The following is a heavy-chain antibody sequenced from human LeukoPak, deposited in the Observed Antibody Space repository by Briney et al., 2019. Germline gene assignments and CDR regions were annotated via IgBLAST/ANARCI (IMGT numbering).Heavy chain of an antibody. CDR1: GFTFSNYG. CDR2: MQYDGSVK. V-gene: IGHV3-30*02. Sequence: GGSLRLSCAASGFTFSNYGIHWVRQAPGKGLEWVTFMQYDGSVKFYADSVKGRFTISRDNSKNTLYLQMNSLRAEDTAVYYCAKPSTASSGYYPRDSYYYMDVWGKGTTVTVSS. CDR3: AKPSTASSGYYPRDSYYYMDV. J-gene: IGHJ6*03. D-gene: IGHD3-22*01.